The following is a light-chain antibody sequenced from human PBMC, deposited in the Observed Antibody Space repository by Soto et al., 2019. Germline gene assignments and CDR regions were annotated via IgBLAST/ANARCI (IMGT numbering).Light chain of an antibody. V-gene: IGKV3-15*01. CDR2: GAS. J-gene: IGKJ1*01. CDR3: QQYNNFWT. CDR1: QSVSSN. Sequence: EIVMTQSPATLSVSPGERATLSCRASQSVSSNLAWYQQKPGQAPRLLIYGASTRATGIPARFGGSWSGKVFTLTISRLQSEDFAVYYRQQYNNFWTFGQGTKVEFK.